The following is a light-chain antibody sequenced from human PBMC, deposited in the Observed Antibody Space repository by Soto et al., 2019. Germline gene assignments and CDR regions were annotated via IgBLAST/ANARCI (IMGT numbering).Light chain of an antibody. J-gene: IGKJ5*01. CDR1: QSVSSSY. V-gene: IGKV3-20*01. CDR3: HQYGSSHPIT. CDR2: GAS. Sequence: EIVLTQSPGTLSLSPGERATLSCRASQSVSSSYLAWYQQKPGQAPRLLIYGASSRATGIPDRFSGSGSGTDFTLTISRREPDDFAVYYCHQYGSSHPITFGQGTRLEIK.